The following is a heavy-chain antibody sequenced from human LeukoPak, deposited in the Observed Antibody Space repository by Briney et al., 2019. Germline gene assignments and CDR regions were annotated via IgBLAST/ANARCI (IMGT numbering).Heavy chain of an antibody. CDR3: ARNARSGWYYFDY. CDR1: GGSFSGYY. J-gene: IGHJ4*02. CDR2: INHSGST. V-gene: IGHV4-34*01. Sequence: SETLSLTCAVYGGSFSGYYWSWIRQPTGKGLEWIGEINHSGSTNYDPSLKSRVTISVDTSKNQFSLKLSSVTAADTAVYYCARNARSGWYYFDYWGQGTLVTVFS. D-gene: IGHD6-19*01.